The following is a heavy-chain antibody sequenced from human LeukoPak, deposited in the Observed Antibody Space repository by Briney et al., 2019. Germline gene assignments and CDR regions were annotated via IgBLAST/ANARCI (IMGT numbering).Heavy chain of an antibody. D-gene: IGHD6-19*01. J-gene: IGHJ4*02. Sequence: GGSLRLSCAASGFTFSSYAMSWVRQAPGKGLEWVSAISGSGGSTYYADSVKGRFTISRDNSKNTLYLQMNSLRAEDTAVYYCASVVNGYSSGWYRNYYFDYWGQGTLVTVSS. CDR3: ASVVNGYSSGWYRNYYFDY. V-gene: IGHV3-23*01. CDR1: GFTFSSYA. CDR2: ISGSGGST.